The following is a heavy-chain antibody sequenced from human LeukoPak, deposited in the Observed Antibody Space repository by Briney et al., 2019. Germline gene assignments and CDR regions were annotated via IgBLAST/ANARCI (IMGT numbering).Heavy chain of an antibody. D-gene: IGHD6-13*01. CDR2: ISAYNGNT. CDR3: ARARIAAATGWFDP. Sequence: ASVKVSCKASRYTFTSYGLSWVRQAPGQGLEWMGWISAYNGNTNYAQKLQGRVTMTTDTSTSTAYMELRSLRSDDTAVYYCARARIAAATGWFDPWGQGTLVTVSS. J-gene: IGHJ5*02. V-gene: IGHV1-18*01. CDR1: RYTFTSYG.